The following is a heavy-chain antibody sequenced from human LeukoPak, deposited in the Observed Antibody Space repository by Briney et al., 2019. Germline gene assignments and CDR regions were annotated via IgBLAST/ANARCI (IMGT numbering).Heavy chain of an antibody. Sequence: ASVKVSCKASGYTFTSYGISWVRQAPGQGLEWMGWISAYNGNTNYAQKLQGRVTMTTDTSTSTAYMELRSLRSDDTAVYYCARDVRRSGYCSGGSCYSRLGYWGQGTPVTVSS. CDR1: GYTFTSYG. J-gene: IGHJ4*02. CDR2: ISAYNGNT. V-gene: IGHV1-18*01. CDR3: ARDVRRSGYCSGGSCYSRLGY. D-gene: IGHD2-15*01.